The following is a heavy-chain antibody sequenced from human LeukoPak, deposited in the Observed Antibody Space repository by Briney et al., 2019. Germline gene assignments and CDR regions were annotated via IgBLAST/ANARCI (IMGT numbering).Heavy chain of an antibody. D-gene: IGHD5-12*01. Sequence: GGSLRLSCAASGFTFSSYEMNWVRQAPGKGLEWVSYISSSGSTIYYADSVKGRFTISRDNSKNTLYLQMNSLRAEDTAVYYCSKGRGHLLDFLGQGTLVTGPS. V-gene: IGHV3-48*03. CDR1: GFTFSSYE. J-gene: IGHJ4*02. CDR3: SKGRGHLLDF. CDR2: ISSSGSTI.